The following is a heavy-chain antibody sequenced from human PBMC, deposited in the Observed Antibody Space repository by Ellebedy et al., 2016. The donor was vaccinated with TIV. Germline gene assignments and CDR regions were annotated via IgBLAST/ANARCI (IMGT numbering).Heavy chain of an antibody. Sequence: AASVKVSCKASGYTFTSYYMHWVRQAPGQGLEWMGVIDPSGGSTDYAQKFQGRVTMTRDTSTSTVYMELSSLRSDDTAVYYCARDRTVGSSSPYYNGMDVWGQGTTVTVSS. CDR1: GYTFTSYY. D-gene: IGHD1-26*01. J-gene: IGHJ6*02. CDR3: ARDRTVGSSSPYYNGMDV. CDR2: IDPSGGST. V-gene: IGHV1-46*01.